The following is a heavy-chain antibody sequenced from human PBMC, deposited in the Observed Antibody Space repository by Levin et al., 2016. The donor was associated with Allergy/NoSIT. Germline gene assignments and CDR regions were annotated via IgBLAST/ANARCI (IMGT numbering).Heavy chain of an antibody. CDR3: AKGEAYSSGWYGMFDY. CDR1: GFTFSGYA. J-gene: IGHJ4*02. Sequence: GESLKISCAASGFTFSGYAMSWVRQAPGKGLEWVSAISGGGGVTYYADSVKGRFTISRDNSKNTLSLQMNSLRAEDTALYYCAKGEAYSSGWYGMFDYWGQGTVVTVSS. V-gene: IGHV3-23*01. D-gene: IGHD6-19*01. CDR2: ISGGGGVT.